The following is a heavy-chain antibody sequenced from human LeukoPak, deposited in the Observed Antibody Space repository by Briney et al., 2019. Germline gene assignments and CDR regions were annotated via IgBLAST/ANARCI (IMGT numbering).Heavy chain of an antibody. V-gene: IGHV3-30-3*01. D-gene: IGHD3-22*01. J-gene: IGHJ4*02. Sequence: GGSLRLSCAASGFTFSSYAMHWVRQAPGKGLEWVAVISYDGSNKYYADSVKGRFTISRDNFKNTLYLQMNSLRVEDTAVYYCARDKIGTMIVVVMYYFDYWGQGTLVTVSS. CDR2: ISYDGSNK. CDR1: GFTFSSYA. CDR3: ARDKIGTMIVVVMYYFDY.